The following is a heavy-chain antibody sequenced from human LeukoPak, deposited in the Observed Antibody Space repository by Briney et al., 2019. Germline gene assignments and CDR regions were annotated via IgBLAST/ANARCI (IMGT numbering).Heavy chain of an antibody. CDR2: ISGDGGST. D-gene: IGHD4-17*01. V-gene: IGHV3-43*02. CDR3: ARDVASTVTWG. CDR1: GFIFDNYA. J-gene: IGHJ4*02. Sequence: GGSLRLSCAAPGFIFDNYAIHWVRQAPGKGLEWVSLISGDGGSTFYADSVKGRFTISRDNAKNSLYLQMNSLRTDDTAVYYCARDVASTVTWGWGQGTLVTVSS.